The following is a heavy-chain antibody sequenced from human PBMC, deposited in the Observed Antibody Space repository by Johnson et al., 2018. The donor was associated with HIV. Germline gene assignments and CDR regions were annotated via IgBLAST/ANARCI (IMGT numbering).Heavy chain of an antibody. D-gene: IGHD3-16*01. J-gene: IGHJ3*02. V-gene: IGHV3-13*01. Sequence: EQLVESGGGVVQPGGSLRLSCAASGFTFSSYDMHWVRQATGKGLEWVSAIGTAGDTYYPGSVKGRFTISRENAKNSLYLQMNSLRAGDTAVYYCVRDRRGGAFDIWGQGTMVTVSS. CDR3: VRDRRGGAFDI. CDR2: IGTAGDT. CDR1: GFTFSSYD.